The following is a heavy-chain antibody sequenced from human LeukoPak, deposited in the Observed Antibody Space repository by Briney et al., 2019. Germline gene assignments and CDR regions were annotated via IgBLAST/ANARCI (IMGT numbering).Heavy chain of an antibody. V-gene: IGHV4-4*07. CDR3: ARDSLTWPYYMDV. CDR2: MSSSGDI. Sequence: PSETLSLTCTVSGGPISNNYWSWIRQSAGEGLEWIGRMSSSGDINYNPSLKSRVTMSVDTSKNQFSLKLTSVTVADTAVYYCARDSLTWPYYMDVWGKGIAVTVSS. CDR1: GGPISNNY. J-gene: IGHJ6*03. D-gene: IGHD3-9*01.